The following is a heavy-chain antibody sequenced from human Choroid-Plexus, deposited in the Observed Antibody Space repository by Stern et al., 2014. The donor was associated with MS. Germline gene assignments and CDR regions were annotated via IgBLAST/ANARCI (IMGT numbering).Heavy chain of an antibody. CDR2: VSYDGSNK. J-gene: IGHJ5*02. Sequence: QMQLVQSGGGVVQPGRPLRLSCVASGFTFGSCAMHWVRQAPGKGLEWVAGVSYDGSNKYYADSVKGRFTISRDNSQNTLYMQMSSLRHEDTAVYYCAKDRQYLTYFFDHWGQGSLVTVSS. V-gene: IGHV3-30*18. CDR1: GFTFGSCA. CDR3: AKDRQYLTYFFDH. D-gene: IGHD2/OR15-2a*01.